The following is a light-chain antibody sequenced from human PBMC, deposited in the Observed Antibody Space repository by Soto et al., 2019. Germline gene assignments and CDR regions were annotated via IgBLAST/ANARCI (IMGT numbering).Light chain of an antibody. CDR1: SSDVGSYNL. Sequence: QSVLTQPPSVSGSPGQSITISCTGTSSDVGSYNLVSWYQQHPGKAPKLMIYEVSKRPSGVSNRFSGSKSGNTASLTISGLQAEDEADYYCCSYAGTNTLLFGGGTKVTVL. V-gene: IGLV2-23*02. CDR3: CSYAGTNTLL. CDR2: EVS. J-gene: IGLJ2*01.